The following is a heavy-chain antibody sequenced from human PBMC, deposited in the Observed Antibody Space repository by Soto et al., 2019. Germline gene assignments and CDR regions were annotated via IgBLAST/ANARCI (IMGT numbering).Heavy chain of an antibody. Sequence: SETLSLTCTVSGGSISSYYWSWIRQPPGKGLEWIGYMYYSGSTNYNPSLKSRVTISVDTSKNQFSLKLSSVTAADTAVYYCAREITVTTYSGYFDYWGHGTLVPVSS. CDR1: GGSISSYY. V-gene: IGHV4-59*01. CDR2: MYYSGST. CDR3: AREITVTTYSGYFDY. D-gene: IGHD4-17*01. J-gene: IGHJ4*03.